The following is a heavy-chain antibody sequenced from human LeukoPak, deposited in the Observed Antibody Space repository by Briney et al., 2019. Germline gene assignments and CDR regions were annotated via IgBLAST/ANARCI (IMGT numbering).Heavy chain of an antibody. D-gene: IGHD1-26*01. CDR3: AKPVGAAPPAARYYYYYGMDV. CDR2: ISGSGGST. V-gene: IGHV3-23*01. CDR1: GFTVSSNY. Sequence: PGGSLRLSCAASGFTVSSNYMSWVRQAPGKGLEWVSAISGSGGSTYYADSVKGRFTISRDNSKNTLYLQMSSLRAEDTAVYYCAKPVGAAPPAARYYYYYGMDVWGQGTTVTVSS. J-gene: IGHJ6*02.